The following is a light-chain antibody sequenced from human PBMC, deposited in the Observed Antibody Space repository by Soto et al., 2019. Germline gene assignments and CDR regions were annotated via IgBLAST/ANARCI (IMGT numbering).Light chain of an antibody. CDR1: SGDVDPYNY. V-gene: IGLV2-11*01. Sequence: QSALTQPPSVSGSPGQSVTISCTGTSGDVDPYNYVSWYQQHPGRAPKLVIYDVNMRPSGVPDRFSGSKSGDTSSLTISGLQAEDEADYYCCSYVGTPPVGEGTKLTVL. CDR2: DVN. J-gene: IGLJ2*01. CDR3: CSYVGTPP.